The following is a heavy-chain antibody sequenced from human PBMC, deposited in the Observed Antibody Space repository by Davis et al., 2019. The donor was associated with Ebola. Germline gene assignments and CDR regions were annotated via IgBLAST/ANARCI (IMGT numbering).Heavy chain of an antibody. CDR3: VRRGLGSWWAFFDL. V-gene: IGHV3-9*01. CDR2: VSWDGGST. J-gene: IGHJ4*02. Sequence: PGGSLRLSCAASGFTFGDRTMHWVRLVPGKGLEWVSTVSWDGGSTAYADSVRGRFTISKDTAKNSLYLQMNSLKSEDTALYYCVRRGLGSWWAFFDLWGQGTLVTVSS. CDR1: GFTFGDRT. D-gene: IGHD2-15*01.